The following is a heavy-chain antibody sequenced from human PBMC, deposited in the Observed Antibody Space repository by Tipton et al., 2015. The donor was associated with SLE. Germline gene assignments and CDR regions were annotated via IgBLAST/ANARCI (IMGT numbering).Heavy chain of an antibody. CDR2: IYYTGNS. CDR3: ARAGLRKGPGIPGWFDP. J-gene: IGHJ5*02. Sequence: LRLSCTVSGDSISSHYWAWIRQSPGKGLEWIEYIYYTGNSSYNPSLKSRVSTSVDTSKNQFSLRLTSVTAADTAVYYCARAGLRKGPGIPGWFDPWGQGILVTVSS. CDR1: GDSISSHY. V-gene: IGHV4-59*11. D-gene: IGHD3-3*01.